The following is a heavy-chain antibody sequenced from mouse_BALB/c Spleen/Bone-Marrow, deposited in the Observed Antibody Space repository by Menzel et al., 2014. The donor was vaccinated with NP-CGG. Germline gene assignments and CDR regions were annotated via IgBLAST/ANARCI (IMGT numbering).Heavy chain of an antibody. CDR2: IYPGNSDT. CDR3: TRYPYDYGSRNYYAMDY. V-gene: IGHV1-5*01. J-gene: IGHJ4*01. Sequence: EVQLQQSGTVLARPGASVKMSCKASGHTLTSYWMHWVKQRPGQGLEWIGAIYPGNSDTSYNQKFKGKAKLTAVTSTSTASMELSSLTNEDSAVYYCTRYPYDYGSRNYYAMDYWGQGTSVTVSS. CDR1: GHTLTSYW. D-gene: IGHD1-1*01.